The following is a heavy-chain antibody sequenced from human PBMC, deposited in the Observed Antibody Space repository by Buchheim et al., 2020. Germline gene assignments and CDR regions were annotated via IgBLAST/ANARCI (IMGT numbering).Heavy chain of an antibody. CDR1: GGSISSSRYY. J-gene: IGHJ6*02. V-gene: IGHV4-39*01. D-gene: IGHD2-2*01. CDR3: ASQFGQCTSCSPPLLSGMDV. CDR2: IYYSGST. Sequence: QLQLQESGPGLVKPSETLSLTCTVSGGSISSSRYYWGWIRQPPGKGLEWIGSIYYSGSTSYNLSLKSRVTISVDTSKNQFSLKLRSVTAADTAVYYCASQFGQCTSCSPPLLSGMDVWGQGTT.